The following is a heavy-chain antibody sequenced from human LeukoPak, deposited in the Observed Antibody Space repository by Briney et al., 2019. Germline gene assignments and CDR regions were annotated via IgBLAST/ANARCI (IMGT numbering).Heavy chain of an antibody. CDR2: IWYDGSNK. V-gene: IGHV3-30*02. J-gene: IGHJ6*02. CDR3: ATDGYCYKVGRTNNYYYGMDV. D-gene: IGHD2-21*01. CDR1: GFTFSSYG. Sequence: TGGSLRLSCAASGFTFSSYGMHWVRQAPGKGLEWVAVIWYDGSNKYYADSVKGRFTISRDNSKNTLYLQMNSLRAEDTAVYYCATDGYCYKVGRTNNYYYGMDVWGQGTTVTVSS.